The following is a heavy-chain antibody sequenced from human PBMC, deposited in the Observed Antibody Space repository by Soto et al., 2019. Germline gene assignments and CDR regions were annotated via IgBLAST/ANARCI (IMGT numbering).Heavy chain of an antibody. V-gene: IGHV3-64*01. J-gene: IGHJ4*02. CDR2: ISSNGGST. Sequence: PGGSLRLSCAASGFTLSGYPMHWVRQAPGKGLEYVSAISSNGGSTYYANSVKGRFTISRDNSKNTLYLQMGSLRAEDMAVYYCARGGGYYFDYWGQGTLVTVSS. CDR1: GFTLSGYP. CDR3: ARGGGYYFDY.